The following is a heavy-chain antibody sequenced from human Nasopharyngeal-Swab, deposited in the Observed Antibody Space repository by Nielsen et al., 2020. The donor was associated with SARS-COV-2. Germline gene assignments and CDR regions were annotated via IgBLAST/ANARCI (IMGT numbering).Heavy chain of an antibody. CDR3: AKDQGCSGGGCGLDY. V-gene: IGHV3-23*01. Sequence: WIRQPPGKGLEWVSSVSYIRDGASYADSVRGRFTISRDNSKKEVYLHMNSLRPEDTAVYYCAKDQGCSGGGCGLDYWGLGTLVTVSS. D-gene: IGHD2-15*01. CDR2: VSYIRDGA. J-gene: IGHJ4*02.